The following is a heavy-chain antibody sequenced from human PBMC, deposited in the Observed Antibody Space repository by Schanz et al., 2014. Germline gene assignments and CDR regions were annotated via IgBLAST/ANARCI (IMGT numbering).Heavy chain of an antibody. D-gene: IGHD1-1*01. J-gene: IGHJ5*01. Sequence: EEQLVESGGGLVQPGRSLTLSCTTSGFTFTDHALSWVRQAPGQGLQWVGFIRSKDYGGPPEYVAPAKGRFTISRDDSRGIAYLHMTSLKTEDTGVYYCTRDSRTWNNWFDSWGQGTLVIVSS. V-gene: IGHV3-49*04. CDR3: TRDSRTWNNWFDS. CDR2: IRSKDYGGPP. CDR1: GFTFTDHA.